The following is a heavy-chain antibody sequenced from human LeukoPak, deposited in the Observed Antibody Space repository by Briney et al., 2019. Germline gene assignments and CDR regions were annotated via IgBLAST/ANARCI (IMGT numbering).Heavy chain of an antibody. J-gene: IGHJ4*02. CDR1: GFTFSSYS. Sequence: PGGSLRLSCAASGFTFSSYSMNWVRQAPGKGLEWVSYISSSSSTIYYADSVKGRFTISRDNAKNSLYLQMNSLRAEDTAVYYCASDFDDYGDPFGGYWGQGTLVTVSS. CDR3: ASDFDDYGDPFGGY. D-gene: IGHD4-17*01. CDR2: ISSSSSTI. V-gene: IGHV3-48*01.